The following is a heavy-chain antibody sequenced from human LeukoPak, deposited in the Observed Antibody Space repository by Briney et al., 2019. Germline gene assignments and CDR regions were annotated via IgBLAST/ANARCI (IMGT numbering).Heavy chain of an antibody. J-gene: IGHJ6*02. Sequence: ASVKVSCKASGYTFTSYYMHWVRQAPGQGLEWMGIINPSGGSTSYAQKFQGRATMTRDTSTSTVYMELSSLRSEDTAVYYCAREGGQLVPKHSYYYYGMDVWGQGTTVTVSS. V-gene: IGHV1-46*01. D-gene: IGHD6-6*01. CDR1: GYTFTSYY. CDR3: AREGGQLVPKHSYYYYGMDV. CDR2: INPSGGST.